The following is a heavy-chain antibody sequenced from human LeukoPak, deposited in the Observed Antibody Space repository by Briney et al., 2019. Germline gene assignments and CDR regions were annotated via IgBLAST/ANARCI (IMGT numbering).Heavy chain of an antibody. CDR2: IKQDGSEK. CDR1: GFTFSSYG. CDR3: ATSTAAAGTD. J-gene: IGHJ4*02. Sequence: GRSLRLSCAASGFTFSSYGMHWVRQAPGKGLKWVANIKQDGSEKYYVDSVKGRFTISRDNAQNSLYLQMNSLRAEDTAIYYCATSTAAAGTDWGQGTLVTVSS. D-gene: IGHD6-13*01. V-gene: IGHV3-7*03.